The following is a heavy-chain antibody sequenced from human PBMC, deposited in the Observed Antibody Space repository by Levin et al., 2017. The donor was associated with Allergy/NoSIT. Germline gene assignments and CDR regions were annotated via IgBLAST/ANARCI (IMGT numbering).Heavy chain of an antibody. CDR3: ARAYTSSGSDY. CDR2: IYPGDSDT. CDR1: GYSFTSYW. D-gene: IGHD3-10*01. V-gene: IGHV5-51*01. J-gene: IGHJ4*02. Sequence: GESLKISCKASGYSFTSYWIGWVRQMPGKGLEWMGIIYPGDSDTTYSPSFQGQVTISADKSINTAYLRWSSLKASDTAIYYCARAYTSSGSDYWGQGTLVTVSS.